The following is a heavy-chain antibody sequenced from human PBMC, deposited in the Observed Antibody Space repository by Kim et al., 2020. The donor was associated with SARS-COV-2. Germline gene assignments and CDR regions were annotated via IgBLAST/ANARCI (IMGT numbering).Heavy chain of an antibody. CDR1: GGSISSSNW. CDR3: ARDATMVRGVTYYYYGMDV. CDR2: IYHSGST. D-gene: IGHD3-10*01. Sequence: SETLSLTCAVSGGSISSSNWWSWVRQPPGKGLAWIGEIYHSGSTNYNPSLKSRVTISVDKSKNQFSLKLSSVTAADTAVYYCARDATMVRGVTYYYYGMDVWGQGTTVTVSS. J-gene: IGHJ6*02. V-gene: IGHV4-4*02.